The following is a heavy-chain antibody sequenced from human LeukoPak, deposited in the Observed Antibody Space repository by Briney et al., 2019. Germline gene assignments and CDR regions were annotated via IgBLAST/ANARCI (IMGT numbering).Heavy chain of an antibody. D-gene: IGHD2-15*01. CDR3: ASLEYCSGGSCKASDI. J-gene: IGHJ3*02. Sequence: SETLSLTCAVYGGSFSGYYWSWIRQPPGKGLEGIGEINHSGSTNYNPSLKSRVTISVDTSKNQFSLKLSSVTAADTAVYYCASLEYCSGGSCKASDIWGQGTMVTVSS. CDR2: INHSGST. V-gene: IGHV4-34*01. CDR1: GGSFSGYY.